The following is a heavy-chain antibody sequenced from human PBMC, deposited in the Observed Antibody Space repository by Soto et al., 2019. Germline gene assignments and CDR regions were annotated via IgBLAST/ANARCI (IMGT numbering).Heavy chain of an antibody. CDR1: GYTFTSYY. CDR3: ARKNGDYVFFDDAFDI. J-gene: IGHJ3*02. Sequence: ASVKVSCKASGYTFTSYYMHWVRQAPGQGLEWMGIINPSGGSTSYAQKFQGRVTMTRDTSTSTVYMELSSLRSEDTAVYYCARKNGDYVFFDDAFDIWGQGTMVTVSS. D-gene: IGHD4-17*01. V-gene: IGHV1-46*03. CDR2: INPSGGST.